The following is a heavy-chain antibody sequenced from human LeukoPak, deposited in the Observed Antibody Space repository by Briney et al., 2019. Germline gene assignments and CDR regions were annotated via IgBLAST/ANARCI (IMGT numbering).Heavy chain of an antibody. CDR1: GGSISSGRYY. V-gene: IGHV4-61*02. CDR2: IYTSGST. D-gene: IGHD3-22*01. J-gene: IGHJ3*02. CDR3: ARARGYYDRDAFDI. Sequence: PSETLSLTCTVSGGSISSGRYYWSWIRQPAGKGLEWIGRIYTSGSTNYNPSLKSRATISVDTSKNQFSLKLSSVTAADTAVYYCARARGYYDRDAFDIWGQGTLVTVSS.